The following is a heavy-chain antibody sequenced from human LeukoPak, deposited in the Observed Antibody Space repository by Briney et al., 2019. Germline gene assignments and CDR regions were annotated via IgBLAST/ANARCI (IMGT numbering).Heavy chain of an antibody. J-gene: IGHJ3*02. CDR1: GFTFSSFS. D-gene: IGHD4-17*01. V-gene: IGHV3-21*01. Sequence: PGGSLRLSCAASGFTFSSFSMNWVRQAPGKGLEWVSSISSSSSYIYYADSVKGRFTISRDNAKNSLYLQMNSLRAEDTAVYYCARAVYGFDAFDIWGQGTMVTVSS. CDR3: ARAVYGFDAFDI. CDR2: ISSSSSYI.